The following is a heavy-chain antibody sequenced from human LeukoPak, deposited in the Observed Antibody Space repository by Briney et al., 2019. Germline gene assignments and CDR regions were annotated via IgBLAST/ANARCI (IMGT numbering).Heavy chain of an antibody. V-gene: IGHV3-23*01. CDR2: INAVDANT. Sequence: GGSLSLSCAASGFIFNNFAITWVRQAPGKGLEWVSTINAVDANTHYADSVKGRFTVSRDNSKNTLYLQMNSLRAEDTAVYYCAKQFLDSNWREGTLVTVSS. CDR1: GFIFNNFA. J-gene: IGHJ4*02. CDR3: AKQFLDSN.